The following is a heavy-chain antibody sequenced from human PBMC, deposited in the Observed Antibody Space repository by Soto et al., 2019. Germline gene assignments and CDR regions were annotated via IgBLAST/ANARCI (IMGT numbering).Heavy chain of an antibody. CDR2: IKSKSDGGTA. Sequence: GGSLRLSCAASGFTFSNAWMSWVRQAPGKGLELVGRIKSKSDGGTADYAAFVKGRFTISRDDSENTLYLQMNSLRAEDTAVYYCARSEGLGWSAVWGQGTTVTVSS. CDR1: GFTFSNAW. D-gene: IGHD6-19*01. J-gene: IGHJ6*02. CDR3: ARSEGLGWSAV. V-gene: IGHV3-15*01.